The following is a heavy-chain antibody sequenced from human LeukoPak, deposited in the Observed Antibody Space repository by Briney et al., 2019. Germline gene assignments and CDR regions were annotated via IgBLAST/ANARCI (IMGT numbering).Heavy chain of an antibody. V-gene: IGHV4-59*01. CDR1: GGSISSYY. CDR2: IYYSGST. D-gene: IGHD1-1*01. Sequence: SETLSLTCTVSGGSISSYYWSWVRQPPGKGLECVGDIYYSGSTKYNPSPKSRGTISVETSNKKFSLKPSSVTAADSAVYYCAREGRRQSFDYWGQGTLVTVSS. J-gene: IGHJ4*02. CDR3: AREGRRQSFDY.